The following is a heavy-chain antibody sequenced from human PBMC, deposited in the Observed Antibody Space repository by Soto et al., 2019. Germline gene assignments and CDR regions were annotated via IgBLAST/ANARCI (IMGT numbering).Heavy chain of an antibody. CDR2: ISSSSSYI. D-gene: IGHD6-13*01. V-gene: IGHV3-21*01. J-gene: IGHJ4*02. CDR3: ARAFDSSSPFDY. Sequence: GGSLILSCAASGFTFSSYSMNWVRQAPGKGLEWVSSISSSSSYIYYADSVKGRFTISRDNAKNSLYLQMNSLRAEDTAVYYCARAFDSSSPFDYWGQGTLVTVSS. CDR1: GFTFSSYS.